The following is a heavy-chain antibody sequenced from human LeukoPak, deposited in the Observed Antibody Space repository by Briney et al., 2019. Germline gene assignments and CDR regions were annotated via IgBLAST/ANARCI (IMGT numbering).Heavy chain of an antibody. CDR1: GFTFSSSG. Sequence: QPVGSLRLSCAASGFTFSSSGKHWVRQAPGKGLEWVAFISYDGSNRYYADSVKGRFTISRHNSKNTLYLQMNSLRAEDTAVYYCAKETRGSYSDYWGQGTLVTVSS. CDR2: ISYDGSNR. J-gene: IGHJ4*02. D-gene: IGHD5-12*01. CDR3: AKETRGSYSDY. V-gene: IGHV3-30*02.